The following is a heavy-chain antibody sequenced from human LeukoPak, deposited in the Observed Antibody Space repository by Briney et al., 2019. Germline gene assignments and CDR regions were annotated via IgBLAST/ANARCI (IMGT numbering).Heavy chain of an antibody. J-gene: IGHJ4*02. D-gene: IGHD4-17*01. CDR3: ASLGGGSTVTTYLNY. CDR2: IIPIFGTA. V-gene: IGHV1-69*13. CDR1: RGTFSSYA. Sequence: SVKVSCKASRGTFSSYAINWVRQAPGQGLELMGGIIPIFGTANYAQKFQGRVTITADESTSTAYMELSSLRSEDTAMYYCASLGGGSTVTTYLNYWGQGTLVTVSS.